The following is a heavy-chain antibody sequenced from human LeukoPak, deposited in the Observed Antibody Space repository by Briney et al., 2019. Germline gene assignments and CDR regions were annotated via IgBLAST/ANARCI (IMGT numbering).Heavy chain of an antibody. CDR2: ISSSGSTI. Sequence: GGSLRLSCAASGFTFSSYEMNWVRQAPGKGLEWVSYISSSGSTIYYADSVKGRFTISRDNSKNTLYLQMNSLRAEGTAVYYCAKDFEAYCGGDCYLDYWGQGTLVTVSS. V-gene: IGHV3-48*03. J-gene: IGHJ4*02. D-gene: IGHD2-21*01. CDR1: GFTFSSYE. CDR3: AKDFEAYCGGDCYLDY.